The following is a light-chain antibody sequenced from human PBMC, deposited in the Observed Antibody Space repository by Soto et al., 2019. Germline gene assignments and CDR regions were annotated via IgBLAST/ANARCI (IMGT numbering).Light chain of an antibody. CDR2: DAS. CDR3: QQRSNWPPIT. V-gene: IGKV3-11*01. CDR1: QSVSSY. J-gene: IGKJ5*01. Sequence: EIVFTQSPATLPLSPGERATLSCRASQSVSSYLAWYQQKPGQAARLLIYDASNRATGILARFSGSGSGTDFTLTISSLEPEDFAVYYCQQRSNWPPITFGQGTRLQIK.